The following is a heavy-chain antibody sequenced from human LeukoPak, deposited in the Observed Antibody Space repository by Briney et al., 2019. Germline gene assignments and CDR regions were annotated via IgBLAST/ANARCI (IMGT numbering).Heavy chain of an antibody. J-gene: IGHJ4*02. CDR1: GFTFSSYA. CDR3: AKDRYGSLMVATNY. Sequence: SGRSLRLSCAASGFTFSSYAMSLVRQAPGKGLELVSAIIGSGGSTYYADSVKGRFTISRDNSKNTLYLQMNSLRGEDTAVYYCAKDRYGSLMVATNYWGQGTLVTVSS. D-gene: IGHD5-12*01. CDR2: IIGSGGST. V-gene: IGHV3-23*01.